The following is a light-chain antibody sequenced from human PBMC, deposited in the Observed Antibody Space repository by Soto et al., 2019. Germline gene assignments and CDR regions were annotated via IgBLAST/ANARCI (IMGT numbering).Light chain of an antibody. J-gene: IGLJ1*01. V-gene: IGLV2-23*01. CDR3: CSYAGSSPYV. CDR2: EGS. CDR1: SSDVGSYNL. Sequence: QCALTQPASVSGSPGQSITISCTGTSSDVGSYNLVSWYQQHPGKAPKLMIYEGSKRPSGVSNRFSGSKSGNTASLTISGLQAEDEADYYCCSYAGSSPYVFGTGTKVTVL.